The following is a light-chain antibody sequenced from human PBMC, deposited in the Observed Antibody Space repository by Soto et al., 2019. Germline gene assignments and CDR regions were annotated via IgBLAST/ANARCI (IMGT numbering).Light chain of an antibody. CDR3: RQGHNWPLT. V-gene: IGKV1-12*01. CDR2: VTS. CDR1: QGLSDS. J-gene: IGKJ5*01. Sequence: DIQMTQSPSSVSASVGDRVTITCRATQGLSDSLAWYQQKPGKAPKLLISVTSRLQSGVPSRFSGSASGTDFTLTIDRLQPEDLATYYCRQGHNWPLTFGQGTRLEIK.